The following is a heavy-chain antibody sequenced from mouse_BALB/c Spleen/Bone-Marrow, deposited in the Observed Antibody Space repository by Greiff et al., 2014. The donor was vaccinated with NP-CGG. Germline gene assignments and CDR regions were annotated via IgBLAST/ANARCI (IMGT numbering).Heavy chain of an antibody. J-gene: IGHJ4*01. V-gene: IGHV1-4*01. D-gene: IGHD2-3*01. CDR2: INPTSGYA. CDR3: ARSMIVYFAMDY. Sequence: QVQLQQSGAELTRPGASVKMSCKASGYTFTGYTIHWVKQRPGQGLEWIGYINPTSGYANYNQKFKDKATLTAYKSSSTAYKQLSSLSSEDSAVFYCARSMIVYFAMDYWGQGTSVTVSS. CDR1: GYTFTGYT.